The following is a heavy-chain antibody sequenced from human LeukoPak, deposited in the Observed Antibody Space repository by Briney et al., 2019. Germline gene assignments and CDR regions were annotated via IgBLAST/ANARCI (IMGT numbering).Heavy chain of an antibody. Sequence: ASVKVSCKASGYTFTSYYMHWVRQAPGQGLEWMGIINPSGGSTSYAQKFQGRVTMTRDMSTSTVYMELSSLRSEDTAVYYCARVSRGSGSYYGAFDIWGQGTMVTVSS. CDR2: INPSGGST. D-gene: IGHD3-10*01. J-gene: IGHJ3*02. V-gene: IGHV1-46*01. CDR3: ARVSRGSGSYYGAFDI. CDR1: GYTFTSYY.